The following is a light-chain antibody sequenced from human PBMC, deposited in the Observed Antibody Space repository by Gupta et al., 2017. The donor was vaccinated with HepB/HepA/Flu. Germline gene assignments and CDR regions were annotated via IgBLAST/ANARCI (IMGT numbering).Light chain of an antibody. CDR2: EVY. J-gene: IGLJ2*01. Sequence: QSALTQPPSASGSPGQSVTISCTGTISDIDVYKYVSWYQQHPGKAPRLMIYEVYKRPSGVPDRFSGSKSGNTASLTVSGLQAEDEADYYCSSHADSIYVLFGGGTKLTVL. CDR3: SSHADSIYVL. CDR1: ISDIDVYKY. V-gene: IGLV2-8*01.